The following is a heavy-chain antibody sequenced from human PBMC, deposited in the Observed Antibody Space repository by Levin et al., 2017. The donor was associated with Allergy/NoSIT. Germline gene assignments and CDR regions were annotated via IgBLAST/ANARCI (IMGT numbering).Heavy chain of an antibody. J-gene: IGHJ5*02. V-gene: IGHV1-18*01. D-gene: IGHD3-9*01. CDR3: ARGSGRYFDWLNNWFDP. CDR1: GYTFTSYG. CDR2: ISAYNGNT. Sequence: ASVKVSCKASGYTFTSYGISWVRQAPGQGLEWMGWISAYNGNTNYAQKLQGRVTMTTDTSTSTAYMELRSLRSDDTAVYYCARGSGRYFDWLNNWFDPWGQGTLVTVSS.